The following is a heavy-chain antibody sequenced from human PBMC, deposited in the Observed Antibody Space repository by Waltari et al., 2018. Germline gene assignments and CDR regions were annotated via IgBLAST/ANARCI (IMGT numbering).Heavy chain of an antibody. CDR2: ISSGGTYI. D-gene: IGHD6-13*01. J-gene: IGHJ4*02. Sequence: DVQSVESGGGLVKPGGSLRLSCAASGFTFRSSSMHWVRQAPGKGLEWVASISSGGTYIYYTYSVKGRFTISRGSVTDSLYLQMNSLRVEDTATYFCVRSTSWRYYFDTWGQGTLVAVSS. CDR1: GFTFRSSS. V-gene: IGHV3-21*01. CDR3: VRSTSWRYYFDT.